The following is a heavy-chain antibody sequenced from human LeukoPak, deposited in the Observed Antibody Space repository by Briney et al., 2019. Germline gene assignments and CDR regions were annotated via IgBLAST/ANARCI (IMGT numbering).Heavy chain of an antibody. CDR2: ISKDGSNE. CDR1: GFTFSDVW. CDR3: VRDRGDGYNQIDY. Sequence: PGGSLRLSCAASGFTFSDVWMSWVRQAPGKGLECVAVISKDGSNEHYADPGKGRFTISRDNSKNTLYLQMNSLRTEDTAVYYCVRDRGDGYNQIDYWGQGTLVTVPS. D-gene: IGHD5-24*01. J-gene: IGHJ4*02. V-gene: IGHV3-30*03.